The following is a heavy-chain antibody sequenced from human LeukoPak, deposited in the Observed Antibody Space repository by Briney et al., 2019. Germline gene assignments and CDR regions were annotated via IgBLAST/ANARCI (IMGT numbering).Heavy chain of an antibody. J-gene: IGHJ3*02. CDR1: GGSFRGYY. CDR3: AKSNGYGLIDI. D-gene: IGHD3-22*01. Sequence: SETLSLTCAVYGGSFRGYYWSWIRQPPGKGLEWIGEINHSGSTNYNPSLKSRVTISLDTSKNQISLKLNSVTAADTAVYYCAKSNGYGLIDIWGQGTMVTVSS. CDR2: INHSGST. V-gene: IGHV4-34*01.